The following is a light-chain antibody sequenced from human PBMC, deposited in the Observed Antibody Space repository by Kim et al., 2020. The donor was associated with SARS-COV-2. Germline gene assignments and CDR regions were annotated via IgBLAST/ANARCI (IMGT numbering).Light chain of an antibody. Sequence: PGKTAGITCGGNSVRSKSVHWYQHKPGPAPVLVISYDSDRPSGIPERYSGSNSGNTATLTISRVEAGDEADYYCQVWHSTSDHRVVFGGGTQLTVL. V-gene: IGLV3-21*04. CDR1: SVRSKS. CDR2: YDS. CDR3: QVWHSTSDHRVV. J-gene: IGLJ2*01.